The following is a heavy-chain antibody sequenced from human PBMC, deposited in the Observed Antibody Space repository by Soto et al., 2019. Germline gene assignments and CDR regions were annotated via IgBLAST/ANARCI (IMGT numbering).Heavy chain of an antibody. V-gene: IGHV3-23*01. CDR1: GFTFSNYA. Sequence: LRLSCAASGFTFSNYAMSWVRQAPGKGLEWVSVISTTGGSTFHGDSVKGRFTISRDNSKNTLYLQMNSVRAEDTAVYYCAKKAGYSGFHPFDYWGQGTLVTVSS. D-gene: IGHD5-12*01. J-gene: IGHJ4*02. CDR3: AKKAGYSGFHPFDY. CDR2: ISTTGGST.